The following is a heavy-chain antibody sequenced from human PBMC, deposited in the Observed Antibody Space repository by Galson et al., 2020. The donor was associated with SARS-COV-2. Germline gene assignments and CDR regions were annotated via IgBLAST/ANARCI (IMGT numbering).Heavy chain of an antibody. D-gene: IGHD6-6*01. CDR3: ARGLIAARPGAFDY. CDR1: GFTFSSYA. Sequence: TGGSLRLSCAASGFTFSSYAMHWVRQAPGKGLEWVAVISYDGSNKYYADSVKGRFTISRDNSKNTLYLQMNSLRAEDTAVYYCARGLIAARPGAFDYWGQGTLVTVSS. J-gene: IGHJ4*02. V-gene: IGHV3-30-3*01. CDR2: ISYDGSNK.